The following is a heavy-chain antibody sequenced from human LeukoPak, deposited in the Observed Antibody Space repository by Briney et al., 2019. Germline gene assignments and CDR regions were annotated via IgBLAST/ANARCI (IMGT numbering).Heavy chain of an antibody. CDR2: IIPILGIA. D-gene: IGHD2-2*02. CDR3: ARGPSRYCSSTSCYTSDRGMDV. CDR1: GGTFSSYT. J-gene: IGHJ6*02. Sequence: GASVKVSCKASGGTFSSYTISWVRQAPGPGLEWLGRIIPILGIANYAQKFQGRVTITADKSTSTAYMELSSMRSEGTAVYYCARGPSRYCSSTSCYTSDRGMDVWGQGTTVTVSS. V-gene: IGHV1-69*02.